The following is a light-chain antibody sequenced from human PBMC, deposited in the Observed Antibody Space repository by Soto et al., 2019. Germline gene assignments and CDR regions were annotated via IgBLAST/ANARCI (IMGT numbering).Light chain of an antibody. Sequence: EIVLTQCPGTVSLSPGERATLSCRASQSVSSSYLAWYQQKPGQAPRLLIYSASSRATDIPDRFSGSGSGTDFTLTISRLEPEDFAVYYCQQYGSSPPRFTFGPGTRVDIK. J-gene: IGKJ3*01. V-gene: IGKV3-20*01. CDR1: QSVSSSY. CDR3: QQYGSSPPRFT. CDR2: SAS.